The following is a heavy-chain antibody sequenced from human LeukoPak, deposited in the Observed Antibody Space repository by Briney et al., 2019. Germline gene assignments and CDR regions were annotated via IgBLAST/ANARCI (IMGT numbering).Heavy chain of an antibody. CDR1: GFTFSSYG. V-gene: IGHV3-30*03. Sequence: GGSLRLSCAASGFTFSSYGMHWVRQAPGKGLEWVAVISYDGSNKYYADSVKGRFTISRDNSKNTLYLQMNSLRADDTAVYYCARSSHRDGDTFDYWGQGTLVTVSS. CDR2: ISYDGSNK. D-gene: IGHD3-10*01. J-gene: IGHJ4*02. CDR3: ARSSHRDGDTFDY.